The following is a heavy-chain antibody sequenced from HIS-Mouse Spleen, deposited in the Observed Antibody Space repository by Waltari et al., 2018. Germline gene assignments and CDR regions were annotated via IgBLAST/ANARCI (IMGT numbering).Heavy chain of an antibody. CDR1: GYTFTGYY. D-gene: IGHD6-6*01. V-gene: IGHV1-2*02. CDR2: IKPHSGGT. Sequence: QVQLVQSGAEVKKPGASVKVSCKASGYTFTGYYMHWVRQAPGQGLEWMGWIKPHSGGTNYAQKFQGRVTMTSDTSISTAYMGLSRLRSDDTAVYYCARVYSSSWRGFDYWGQGTLVTVSS. CDR3: ARVYSSSWRGFDY. J-gene: IGHJ4*02.